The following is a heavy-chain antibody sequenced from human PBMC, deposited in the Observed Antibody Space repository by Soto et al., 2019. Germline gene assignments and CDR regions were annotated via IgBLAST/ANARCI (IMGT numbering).Heavy chain of an antibody. D-gene: IGHD2-21*02. CDR2: IHYSGSV. CDR3: VREDDGGDRDYYGLDV. Sequence: QVQLQESDPGLVRPSQTLSLTCTVSGGSISVEHYHWTWIRQPPGKGLEWIGYIHYSGSVYYNPSLQSRLSTSVDTSKNLFSLKLASVTAADTAVYFCVREDDGGDRDYYGLDVWGQGTTVTVSS. J-gene: IGHJ6*02. V-gene: IGHV4-30-4*01. CDR1: GGSISVEHYH.